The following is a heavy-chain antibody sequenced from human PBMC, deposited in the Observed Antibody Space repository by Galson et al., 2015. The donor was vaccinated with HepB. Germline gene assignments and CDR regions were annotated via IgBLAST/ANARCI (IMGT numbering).Heavy chain of an antibody. CDR3: ARDGGIDYYDSSGYWFY. CDR1: GGTFSSYA. V-gene: IGHV1-69*13. D-gene: IGHD3-22*01. CDR2: INPIFGTA. J-gene: IGHJ4*02. Sequence: SVKVSCKASGGTFSSYAISWVRQAPGQGLEWMGGINPIFGTANYAQKFQGRVTITADESTNTAYMELSSLRSEDTAVYYCARDGGIDYYDSSGYWFYWGQGTLVTVSS.